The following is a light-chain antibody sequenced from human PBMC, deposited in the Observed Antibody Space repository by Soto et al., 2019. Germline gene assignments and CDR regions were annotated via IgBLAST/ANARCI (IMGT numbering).Light chain of an antibody. Sequence: QSALTQPASVAGSPGQSITIACTGTSSDVGGYNYVSWYQLHPGKAPRLVIYDVSIRPPAVSDRFSGSTSGNTASLTISGRQAEDEADYYCSSYTATRTVVFGGGTKLTVL. CDR1: SSDVGGYNY. CDR3: SSYTATRTVV. V-gene: IGLV2-14*03. J-gene: IGLJ3*02. CDR2: DVS.